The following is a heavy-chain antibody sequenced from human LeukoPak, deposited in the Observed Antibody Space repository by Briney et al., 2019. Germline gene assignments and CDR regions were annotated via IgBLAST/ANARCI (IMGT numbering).Heavy chain of an antibody. J-gene: IGHJ4*02. Sequence: GGSLRLSCAASGFTFSSYAMSWVRQAPGKGLEWVSAISGSGGSTYYADSVKGRFTISRDNSKNTLYLQMNSLRAEDTAVYYCAKDPSLLWFGELLSTFDSWGQGTLVTVSS. CDR3: AKDPSLLWFGELLSTFDS. V-gene: IGHV3-23*01. CDR1: GFTFSSYA. D-gene: IGHD3-10*01. CDR2: ISGSGGST.